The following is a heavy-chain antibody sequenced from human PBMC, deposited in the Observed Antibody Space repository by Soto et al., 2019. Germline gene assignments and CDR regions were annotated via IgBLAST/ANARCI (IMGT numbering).Heavy chain of an antibody. J-gene: IGHJ3*01. CDR2: ISDSGGST. CDR1: GFTFRSHA. CDR3: AKAGSWYPAFDV. Sequence: EVQLLESGGGLVQPGGSLRLSCAASGFTFRSHAMSWVRQAPGKGLEWVSTISDSGGSTYYADSVKGRFTISRDNSKNTLYLQMMSLRVEDTAEYYCAKAGSWYPAFDVWGQGTMVTVSS. V-gene: IGHV3-23*01. D-gene: IGHD6-13*01.